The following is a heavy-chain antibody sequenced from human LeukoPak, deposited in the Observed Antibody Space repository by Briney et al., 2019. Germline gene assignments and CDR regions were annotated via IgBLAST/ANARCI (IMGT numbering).Heavy chain of an antibody. D-gene: IGHD6-6*01. J-gene: IGHJ5*01. Sequence: ASVKVSCKASGYTFTGYYMHWVRQAPGQGLEWMGWINPNSGGTNYAQKFQGRVTMTRDTSISTAYMELSRLRSDDTAVYYCARARYVEYSSSLGWSDSWGQGTLVTVSS. CDR3: ARARYVEYSSSLGWSDS. CDR2: INPNSGGT. CDR1: GYTFTGYY. V-gene: IGHV1-2*02.